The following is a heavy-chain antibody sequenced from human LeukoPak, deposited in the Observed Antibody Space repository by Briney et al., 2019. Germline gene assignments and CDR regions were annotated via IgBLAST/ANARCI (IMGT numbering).Heavy chain of an antibody. CDR2: IYYGGNT. V-gene: IGHV4-39*01. CDR1: GGSISSSNYY. D-gene: IGHD3-3*01. Sequence: SETLSLTCTVSGGSISSSNYYWGWIRQPPGKGLEWIGSIYYGGNTYYKSSLRSRVTISVDTSKNHFSLSLNSVTAADTAMYYCARHAHIDFVTGLFDPWGQGTLVTVSS. J-gene: IGHJ5*02. CDR3: ARHAHIDFVTGLFDP.